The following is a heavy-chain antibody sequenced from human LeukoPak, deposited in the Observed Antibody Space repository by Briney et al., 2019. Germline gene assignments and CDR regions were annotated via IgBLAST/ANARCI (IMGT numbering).Heavy chain of an antibody. Sequence: HPGGSLRLSCAASGFTFNNYAMSWVRQAPGKGLEWVSAISGSGGTTYYADSVKGRFTFSRDNSKNTLYLQMNSLRAEDTAVYYCAKALGGGSLYYYYGMDVWGQGTTVTVSS. CDR1: GFTFNNYA. CDR3: AKALGGGSLYYYYGMDV. V-gene: IGHV3-23*01. J-gene: IGHJ6*02. D-gene: IGHD1-26*01. CDR2: ISGSGGTT.